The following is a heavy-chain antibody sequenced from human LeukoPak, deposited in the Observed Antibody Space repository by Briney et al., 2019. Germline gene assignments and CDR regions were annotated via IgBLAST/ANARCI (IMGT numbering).Heavy chain of an antibody. D-gene: IGHD3-22*01. J-gene: IGHJ4*02. CDR3: AKSNYDSSGFGYFDY. V-gene: IGHV4-31*03. Sequence: TLSLTCTVSGGSVSTGGYYWSWIRQRPRRGLEWIGYISYSGSTYYNPSLKSRATISLDTSKNQFSLKLNSVTAADTAVYYCAKSNYDSSGFGYFDYWGQGALVTVSS. CDR2: ISYSGST. CDR1: GGSVSTGGYY.